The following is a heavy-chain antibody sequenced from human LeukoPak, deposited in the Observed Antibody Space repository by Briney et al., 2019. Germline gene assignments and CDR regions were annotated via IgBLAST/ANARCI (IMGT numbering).Heavy chain of an antibody. CDR3: ARALNDVGYFDY. CDR2: INNRGSK. Sequence: PSGTVSLTCAVYGGSFSGYYWSWIRQPPGKGLEWIGEINNRGSKNFNLSLKSRVTISVDTSKHQFSLKLSSVTAADTAVYYCARALNDVGYFDYWGQGTLVSLS. V-gene: IGHV4-34*01. D-gene: IGHD2-15*01. J-gene: IGHJ4*02. CDR1: GGSFSGYY.